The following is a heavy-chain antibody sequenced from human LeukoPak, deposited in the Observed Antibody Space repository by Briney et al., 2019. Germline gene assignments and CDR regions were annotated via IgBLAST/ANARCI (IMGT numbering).Heavy chain of an antibody. D-gene: IGHD2-2*01. CDR3: ARGDVVVVPAARYSWFDP. V-gene: IGHV4-39*07. CDR1: GGSISSSSYY. Sequence: SETLSLTCTVSGGSISSSSYYWGWIRQPPGKGLEWIGSIYYSGSTYYNPSLKSRVTISVDTSKNQFSLKLSSVTAADTAVYYCARGDVVVVPAARYSWFDPWGQGTLVTVSS. J-gene: IGHJ5*02. CDR2: IYYSGST.